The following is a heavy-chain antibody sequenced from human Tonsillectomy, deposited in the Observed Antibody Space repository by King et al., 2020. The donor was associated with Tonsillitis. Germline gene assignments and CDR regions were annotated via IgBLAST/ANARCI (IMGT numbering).Heavy chain of an antibody. CDR3: ARGGSDWYDGWAS. J-gene: IGHJ5*02. CDR1: GFNFSTYG. V-gene: IGHV3-30*03. CDR2: ISFDGNTR. D-gene: IGHD6-13*01. Sequence: VQLVESGGGVVKPGRSLRLSCTTSGFNFSTYGMNWVRQAPGKGPEWVSAISFDGNTRHYADSVKGRFTISKDEPRKKVYLQMNFVRPEDTAVYYCARGGSDWYDGWASWGQGTLVSVSS.